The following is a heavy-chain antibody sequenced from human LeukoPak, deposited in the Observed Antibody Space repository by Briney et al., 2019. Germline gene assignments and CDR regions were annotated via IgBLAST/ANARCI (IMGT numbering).Heavy chain of an antibody. Sequence: SQTLSLTCAISGDTVSSNTAAWNWIRQSPSRGLEWLGRTYYRSKWNTDYAASVQNRITINPDTSTNQFSLQLKSATPEDTAVYYCSRQRSTSTYYFGLDVWGQGTTVTVSS. CDR3: SRQRSTSTYYFGLDV. V-gene: IGHV6-1*01. CDR2: TYYRSKWNT. J-gene: IGHJ6*02. CDR1: GDTVSSNTAA. D-gene: IGHD6-6*01.